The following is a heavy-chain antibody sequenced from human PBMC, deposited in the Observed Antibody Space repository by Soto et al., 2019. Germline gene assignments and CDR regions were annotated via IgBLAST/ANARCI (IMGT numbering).Heavy chain of an antibody. Sequence: GESLKISCQSSGSTFSTYWVAWVRQRPGKALEWLGRIDPRDSYTNYSPSFEGHVTISADKTNTTTYLQWSSLKASDTATYYCATHRIEKATWDYWGQGTQVTVSS. J-gene: IGHJ4*02. CDR3: ATHRIEKATWDY. CDR2: IDPRDSYT. D-gene: IGHD5-12*01. CDR1: GSTFSTYW. V-gene: IGHV5-10-1*01.